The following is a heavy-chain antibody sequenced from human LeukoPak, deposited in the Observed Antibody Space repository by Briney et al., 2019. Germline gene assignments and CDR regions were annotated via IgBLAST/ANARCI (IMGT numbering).Heavy chain of an antibody. Sequence: GGSLRLSCAASGFTFSNAWMSWVRQAPGKGLEWVGRIKSKTGGGTTDYAAPVKGRFTISRDDSKNTLYLQMNSLKTEDTAVYYCTTVNYWGQGTIVTVSS. D-gene: IGHD1-7*01. CDR1: GFTFSNAW. J-gene: IGHJ3*01. CDR2: IKSKTGGGTT. V-gene: IGHV3-15*01. CDR3: TTVNY.